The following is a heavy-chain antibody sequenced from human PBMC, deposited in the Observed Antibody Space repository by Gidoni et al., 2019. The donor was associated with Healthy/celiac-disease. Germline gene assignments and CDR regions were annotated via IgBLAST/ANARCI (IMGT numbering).Heavy chain of an antibody. D-gene: IGHD3-22*01. Sequence: QVQLVESGGGVVQPGRSLRLSCAASGVTFSSYAMHWVRQAPGKGLEWVAVISYDGSNKYYADSVKGRFTISRDNSKNTLYLQMNSLRAEDTAVYYCARGVTTMIVVVTPYFDYWGQGTLVTVSS. CDR3: ARGVTTMIVVVTPYFDY. CDR2: ISYDGSNK. J-gene: IGHJ4*02. V-gene: IGHV3-30-3*01. CDR1: GVTFSSYA.